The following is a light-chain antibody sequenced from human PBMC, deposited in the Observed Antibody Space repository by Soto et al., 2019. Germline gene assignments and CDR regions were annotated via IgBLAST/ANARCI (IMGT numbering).Light chain of an antibody. J-gene: IGLJ1*01. CDR1: SSDVGGYNY. CDR3: NSYTTSSTYV. CDR2: DVS. Sequence: QSVLTQPASVSESPGQSITISCTGTSSDVGGYNYVSWYQQHPGKAPKLMIYDVSNRPSGVSNRFSGSTSGNTASLTISGLQAEDEADYYYNSYTTSSTYVFGTGTKVTVL. V-gene: IGLV2-14*01.